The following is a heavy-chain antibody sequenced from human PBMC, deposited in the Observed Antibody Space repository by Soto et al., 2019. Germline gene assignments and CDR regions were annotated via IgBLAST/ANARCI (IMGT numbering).Heavy chain of an antibody. V-gene: IGHV4-59*12. J-gene: IGHJ4*02. D-gene: IGHD6-19*01. CDR2: IYYSGST. CDR1: GGSISSYY. Sequence: SETLSLTCTVSGGSISSYYWSWIRQPPGKGLEWIGYIYYSGSTNYNPSLKSRVTISVDTSKNQFSLKLSSVTAADTAVYYCARGFWSEVAADFDYWGQGTLVTVS. CDR3: ARGFWSEVAADFDY.